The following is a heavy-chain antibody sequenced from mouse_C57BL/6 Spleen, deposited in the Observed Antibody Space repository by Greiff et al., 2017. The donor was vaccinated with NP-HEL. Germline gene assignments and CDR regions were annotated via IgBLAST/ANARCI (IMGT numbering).Heavy chain of an antibody. CDR3: ARRGYSSGPFDY. V-gene: IGHV3-6*01. D-gene: IGHD3-2*02. CDR2: ISYDGSN. CDR1: GYSITSGYY. J-gene: IGHJ2*01. Sequence: EVQLQQSGPGLVKPSQSLSLTCSVTGYSITSGYYWNWIRQFPGNKLEWMGYISYDGSNNYNPSLKNRISITRDTSKNQFFLKLNSVTTEDTATYYCARRGYSSGPFDYWGKGTTLTVSS.